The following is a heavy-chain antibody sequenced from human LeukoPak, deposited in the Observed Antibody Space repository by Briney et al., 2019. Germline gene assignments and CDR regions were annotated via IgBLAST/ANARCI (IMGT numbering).Heavy chain of an antibody. D-gene: IGHD2-21*02. CDR3: ARDGLAYCGGDCYSGLDY. V-gene: IGHV3-20*04. Sequence: GGSLSLSCAASGLSFDDYGMSGVRQAPGKGLEWVSGINLNGGSTGYADSLKGRFTISRDNAKTSLYLQMNSLRAEDTALYYCARDGLAYCGGDCYSGLDYWGQGTLVTVSS. J-gene: IGHJ4*02. CDR2: INLNGGST. CDR1: GLSFDDYG.